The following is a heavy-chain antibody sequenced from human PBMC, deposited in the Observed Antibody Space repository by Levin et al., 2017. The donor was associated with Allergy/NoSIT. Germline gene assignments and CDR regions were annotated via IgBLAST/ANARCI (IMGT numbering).Heavy chain of an antibody. Sequence: GESLKISCKASGYTFTDYYLHWVRQAPGQGLEWMGWVNPNTGVTKNAQKFQGRVTMTRDTSTTTVYMEMSRLTSDDTAIYYCARVDFTAAVITTRPAQWFDPWGQGTLVTVSS. D-gene: IGHD3/OR15-3a*01. V-gene: IGHV1-2*02. CDR1: GYTFTDYY. CDR2: VNPNTGVT. J-gene: IGHJ5*02. CDR3: ARVDFTAAVITTRPAQWFDP.